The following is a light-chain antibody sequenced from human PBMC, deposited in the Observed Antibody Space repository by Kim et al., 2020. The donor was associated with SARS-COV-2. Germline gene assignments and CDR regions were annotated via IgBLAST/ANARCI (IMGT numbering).Light chain of an antibody. J-gene: IGKJ1*01. CDR3: QQYNSFSPWM. CDR2: KAS. CDR1: QSISSW. V-gene: IGKV1-5*03. Sequence: DIQMTQSPSTLSASVGDRVTITCRASQSISSWLAWYQQKPGKAPKLLIYKASSLDSGVPSRFSGSGSGTEFTLTISSLQPDDFATYYCQQYNSFSPWMFGQGTKVDIK.